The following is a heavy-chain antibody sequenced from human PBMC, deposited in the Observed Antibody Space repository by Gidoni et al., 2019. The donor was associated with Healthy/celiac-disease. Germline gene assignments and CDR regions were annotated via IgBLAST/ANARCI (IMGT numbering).Heavy chain of an antibody. CDR3: ARDGLHYDILTGYAYYFDY. CDR1: GFTFDDYG. CDR2: INWNGGST. V-gene: IGHV3-20*04. Sequence: EVQLVESGGGVVRPGGFLRLSCAASGFTFDDYGMSWVRQAPGKGLEWVSGINWNGGSTSYADSVKGRFTISRDNAKNSLYLQMNSLRAEDTALYYCARDGLHYDILTGYAYYFDYWGQGTLVTVSS. D-gene: IGHD3-9*01. J-gene: IGHJ4*02.